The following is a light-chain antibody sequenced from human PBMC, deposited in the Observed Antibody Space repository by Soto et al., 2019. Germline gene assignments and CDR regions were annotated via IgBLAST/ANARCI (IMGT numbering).Light chain of an antibody. CDR1: SSNIGARYD. Sequence: QSVLTQPPSVSGAPGQRVTISCTGSSSNIGARYDVHWYQQLPGTAPKLPIYGNSNRPSGVPDRFSGSKSGTSASLAITGLQAEDEADYYCQSYDSSLSARVVFGGGTKLTVL. J-gene: IGLJ2*01. V-gene: IGLV1-40*01. CDR2: GNS. CDR3: QSYDSSLSARVV.